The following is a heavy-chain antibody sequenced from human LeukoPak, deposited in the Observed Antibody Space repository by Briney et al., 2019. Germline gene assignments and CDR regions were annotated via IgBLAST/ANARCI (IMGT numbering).Heavy chain of an antibody. CDR1: GGSISSYY. Sequence: SETLSLTCTVSGGSISSYYWSWIRQPPGKGLEWIGYIYYSGSTNYNPSLKSRVTISVDTSKNQFSLKLSSVTAAATAVYYCARDCSSTSCYGNFEYWGQGTLVTVSS. CDR2: IYYSGST. D-gene: IGHD2-2*01. V-gene: IGHV4-59*01. CDR3: ARDCSSTSCYGNFEY. J-gene: IGHJ4*02.